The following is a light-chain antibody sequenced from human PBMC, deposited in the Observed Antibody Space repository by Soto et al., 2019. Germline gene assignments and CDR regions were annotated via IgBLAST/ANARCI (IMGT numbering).Light chain of an antibody. CDR3: RQRSDWPRT. Sequence: EIWLTQFPGTLSLSPGERATLSCTASQSFNSNYLAWYQQKPGQAPRLLIYGASTRATGIPDRFSGSGSGTEFTLTISSLQSEDFAVYYCRQRSDWPRTFGQGTKVDIK. V-gene: IGKV3D-20*02. CDR1: QSFNSNY. J-gene: IGKJ1*01. CDR2: GAS.